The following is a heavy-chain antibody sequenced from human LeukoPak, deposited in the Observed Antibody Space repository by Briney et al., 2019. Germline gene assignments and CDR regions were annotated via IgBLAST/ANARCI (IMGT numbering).Heavy chain of an antibody. CDR2: ISDSGGRT. Sequence: PGGSLRLSCVVSGFTFSRYAMSWVRQAPGKGLEWVSSISDSGGRTDYADSVKGRVTISRDNSKNTLYLQMNSLRAEDTAVYYCAKELRGYSGYDFDYWGQGTLVTVSS. CDR1: GFTFSRYA. D-gene: IGHD5-12*01. V-gene: IGHV3-23*01. J-gene: IGHJ4*02. CDR3: AKELRGYSGYDFDY.